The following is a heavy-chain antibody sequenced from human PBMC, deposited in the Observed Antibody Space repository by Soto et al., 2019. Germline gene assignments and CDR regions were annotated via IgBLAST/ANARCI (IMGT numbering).Heavy chain of an antibody. CDR1: GGSISSGDYY. CDR3: ARGRGIFGVVIIGFDY. D-gene: IGHD3-3*01. Sequence: PSETLSLTCTVSGGSISSGDYYWGWIRQPPGKGLEWIGYIYYSGSTYYNPSLKGRVTISVDTSKNQFSLKLSSVTAADTAVYYCARGRGIFGVVIIGFDYWGQGTLVTVSS. CDR2: IYYSGST. V-gene: IGHV4-30-4*01. J-gene: IGHJ4*02.